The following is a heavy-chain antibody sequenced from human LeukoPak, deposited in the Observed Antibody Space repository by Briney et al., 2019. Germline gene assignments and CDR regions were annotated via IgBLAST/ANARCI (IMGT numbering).Heavy chain of an antibody. D-gene: IGHD5-18*01. CDR3: ARGYSYGYGY. Sequence: GRSLRLSCAASGFTFSSYGMHWVRQAPGKGLEWVSYISSSGTTIYYADSVKGRFTISRDNTKNSLYLRMNSLRAEDTAVYYCARGYSYGYGYWGQGTLVTVSS. J-gene: IGHJ4*02. CDR2: ISSSGTTI. CDR1: GFTFSSYG. V-gene: IGHV3-48*04.